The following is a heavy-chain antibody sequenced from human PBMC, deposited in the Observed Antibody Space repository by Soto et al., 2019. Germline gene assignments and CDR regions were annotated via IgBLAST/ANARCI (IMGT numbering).Heavy chain of an antibody. J-gene: IGHJ4*02. CDR3: ARFPVGYSRFRPF. CDR1: GYSISSGYY. V-gene: IGHV4-38-2*01. Sequence: PSETQSLTCAVSGYSISSGYYWGWIRQPPGKGLEWIGSIYHSGSTYYNPSLKSRVTISVDTSKNQFSLKLSSVTAADTAVYYCARFPVGYSRFRPFWGQGTLVTVSS. D-gene: IGHD6-13*01. CDR2: IYHSGST.